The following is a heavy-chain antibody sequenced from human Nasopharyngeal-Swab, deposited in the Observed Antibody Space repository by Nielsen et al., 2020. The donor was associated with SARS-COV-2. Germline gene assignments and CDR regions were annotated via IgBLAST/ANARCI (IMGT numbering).Heavy chain of an antibody. V-gene: IGHV3-74*01. Sequence: GESLKISCAASGFTFSSYWMHWVRQAPGKGLVWVSRINSDGSSTSYADSVKGRFTISRGNAKNTLYLQMNSLRSEDTPVYYCASIRGYFDYWGQGTLVTVSS. D-gene: IGHD3-22*01. CDR1: GFTFSSYW. CDR2: INSDGSST. CDR3: ASIRGYFDY. J-gene: IGHJ4*02.